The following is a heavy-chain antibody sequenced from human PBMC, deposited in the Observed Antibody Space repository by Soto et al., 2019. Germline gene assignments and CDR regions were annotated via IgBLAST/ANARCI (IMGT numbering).Heavy chain of an antibody. CDR1: GFTFSSYS. CDR3: ARGGVITIFLFFIIPDTYNWIVF. V-gene: IGHV3-21*01. Sequence: SLRLSCAASGFTFSSYSMNWVRQAPGKGLEWVSSISSSSSYIYYADSVKGRFTISRDNAKNSLYLQMNSLRAEDTAVYYCARGGVITIFLFFIIPDTYNWIVFWGQGTLVTVFS. CDR2: ISSSSSYI. D-gene: IGHD3-3*01. J-gene: IGHJ4*02.